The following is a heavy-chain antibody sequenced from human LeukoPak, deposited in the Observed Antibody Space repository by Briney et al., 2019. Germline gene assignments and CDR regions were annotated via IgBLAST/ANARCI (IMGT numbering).Heavy chain of an antibody. CDR2: ISAYNGNT. V-gene: IGHV1-18*01. Sequence: ASVKVSCKASGYTFTSYGIRWVRQAPGQGLEWMGWISAYNGNTNYAQKLQGRVTMTTDTSTSTAYMELRSLRSDDTAVYYCAREGIFGVVIISTYYYYGMDVWGQGTTVTVSS. J-gene: IGHJ6*02. CDR3: AREGIFGVVIISTYYYYGMDV. D-gene: IGHD3-3*01. CDR1: GYTFTSYG.